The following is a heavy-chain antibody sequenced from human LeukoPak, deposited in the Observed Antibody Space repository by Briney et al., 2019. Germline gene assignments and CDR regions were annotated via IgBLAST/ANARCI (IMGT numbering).Heavy chain of an antibody. CDR3: ARVAWAGSYYKGYFQH. CDR1: GFSFSGHW. D-gene: IGHD3-10*01. CDR2: ISPTGSTT. J-gene: IGHJ1*01. Sequence: GGSLRLSCTASGFSFSGHWMHWARQLPGKGLVWVSRISPTGSTTSYADSVKGRFTISRDNSKNTLYLQMNSLRAEDTAVYYCARVAWAGSYYKGYFQHWGQGTLVTVSS. V-gene: IGHV3-74*01.